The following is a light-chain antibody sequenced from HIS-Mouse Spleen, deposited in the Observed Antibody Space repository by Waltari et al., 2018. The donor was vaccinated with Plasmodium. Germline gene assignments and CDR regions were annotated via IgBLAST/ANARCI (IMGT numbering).Light chain of an antibody. CDR2: VAS. V-gene: IGKV3-15*01. CDR1: QSVSSN. J-gene: IGKJ3*01. CDR3: QQYNNWPPIT. Sequence: EIVMTQSPATLSVSPGERATLSCRASQSVSSNLAWYQQNPGQAPRLLSYVASTRATGIPARFSGSGSGTEFTLTISSLQSEDFAVYYCQQYNNWPPITFGPGTKVDIK.